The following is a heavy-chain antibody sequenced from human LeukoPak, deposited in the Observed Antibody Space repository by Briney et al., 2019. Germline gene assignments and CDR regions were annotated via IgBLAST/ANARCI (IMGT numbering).Heavy chain of an antibody. CDR1: GFTFSGSA. CDR3: ARESGYHGSGFDP. Sequence: GGSLRLSCAASGFTFSGSAMHWVRQASGKGLEWVGRIRSKANSYATAYAASVKGRFTISRDDSKNTAYLQMNSLRAEDTAVYYCARESGYHGSGFDPWGQGTLVTVSS. CDR2: IRSKANSYAT. D-gene: IGHD3-10*01. J-gene: IGHJ5*02. V-gene: IGHV3-73*01.